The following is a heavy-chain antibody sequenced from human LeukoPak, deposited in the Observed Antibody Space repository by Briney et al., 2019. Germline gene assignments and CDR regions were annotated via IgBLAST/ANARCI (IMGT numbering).Heavy chain of an antibody. CDR2: IDYSGST. V-gene: IGHV4-59*11. CDR1: GGSFSSHY. CDR3: ARDRDRYGYNNWFDP. J-gene: IGHJ5*02. D-gene: IGHD5-18*01. Sequence: PSETLSLTCTVSGGSFSSHYWSWMRQSPGKGLEWIGYIDYSGSTNYNPSFKSRVTISVETSKNQFSLKLSSVTAADTAVYYCARDRDRYGYNNWFDPWGQGTLVTVSS.